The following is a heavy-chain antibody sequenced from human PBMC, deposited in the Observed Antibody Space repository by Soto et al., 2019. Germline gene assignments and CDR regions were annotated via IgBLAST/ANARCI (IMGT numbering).Heavy chain of an antibody. V-gene: IGHV1-69*13. Sequence: SVKVSCKASGGTFSSYAISWVRQAPGQGLEWMGGIIPIFGTANYAQKFQGRVTITADESTSTAYMELSSLRSEDTAVYYCARDSVESIVLVVAATPEIYYYYGMDVWGQGTTVTVSS. CDR2: IIPIFGTA. J-gene: IGHJ6*02. D-gene: IGHD2-15*01. CDR1: GGTFSSYA. CDR3: ARDSVESIVLVVAATPEIYYYYGMDV.